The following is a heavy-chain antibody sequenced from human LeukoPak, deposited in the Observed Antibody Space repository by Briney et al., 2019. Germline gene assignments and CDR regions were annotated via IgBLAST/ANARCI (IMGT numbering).Heavy chain of an antibody. J-gene: IGHJ6*03. CDR2: INPNGGGT. CDR1: GYTFTGYY. V-gene: IGHV1-2*02. D-gene: IGHD3-10*01. CDR3: ARDLHRVVVRGVPLYYYYMDV. Sequence: ASVKVSCKASGYTFTGYYMHWVRQAPGQGLEWMGWINPNGGGTNYAQKLQGRVTMTSDTSTSTAYMELRSLRSDDTAVYYCARDLHRVVVRGVPLYYYYMDVWGKGTTVTISS.